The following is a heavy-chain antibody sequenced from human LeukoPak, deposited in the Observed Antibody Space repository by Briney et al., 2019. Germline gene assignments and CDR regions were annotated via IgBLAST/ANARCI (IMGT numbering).Heavy chain of an antibody. CDR3: ARGRIIGP. Sequence: SETLSLTCAVYGGSFSGYYWSWIRQPPGKGLEWIGEINHSGSTNYNPSLKSRVTISVDTSKNQFSLKLRSVTAADTAVYYCARGRIIGPWGQGTLVTVSS. CDR1: GGSFSGYY. V-gene: IGHV4-34*01. CDR2: INHSGST. J-gene: IGHJ4*02. D-gene: IGHD1-14*01.